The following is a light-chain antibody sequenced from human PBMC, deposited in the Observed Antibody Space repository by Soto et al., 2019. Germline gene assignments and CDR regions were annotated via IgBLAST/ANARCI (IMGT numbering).Light chain of an antibody. Sequence: EIVLTQAPAILSLSPGERATLSCRASQSVGRYLVWYQQKPGQAPSLLIYDASNRATSIPARFSGSGSGTDFPLTISSLESKDFAVYYCQPRNTCPWTLAQGPKV. J-gene: IGKJ1*01. CDR1: QSVGRY. V-gene: IGKV3-11*01. CDR2: DAS. CDR3: QPRNTCPWT.